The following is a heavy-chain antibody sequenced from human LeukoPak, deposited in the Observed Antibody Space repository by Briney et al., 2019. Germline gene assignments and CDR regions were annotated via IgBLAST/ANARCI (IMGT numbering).Heavy chain of an antibody. D-gene: IGHD6-13*01. CDR1: GYTFTGYY. J-gene: IGHJ6*03. V-gene: IGHV1-2*02. Sequence: ASVKVSCKASGYTFTGYYMHWVRQAPGQGLEWMGWINPNSGGTNYAQKFQGRVTMTRDTSISTAYMELSRLRSDDTAVYYCARDWSSSWYTYYYYYYMDVWGNGTTVTVSS. CDR3: ARDWSSSWYTYYYYYYMDV. CDR2: INPNSGGT.